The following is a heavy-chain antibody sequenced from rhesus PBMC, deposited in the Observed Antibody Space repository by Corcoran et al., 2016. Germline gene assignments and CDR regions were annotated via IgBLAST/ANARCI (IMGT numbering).Heavy chain of an antibody. CDR1: GYTFTDYY. CDR3: ASGYCSSTYCSLSAFDF. Sequence: QVQLVQSGAEVKKPGSSVKVSCKASGYTFTDYYMHWVRQAPRQGLEWMGWINPYNGNTKYAQKFQGRVTMTRDTSTSTAYMELRSLRSEDTAVYYCASGYCSSTYCSLSAFDFWGQGLRVTVSS. D-gene: IGHD2-15*01. V-gene: IGHV1S2*01. CDR2: INPYNGNT. J-gene: IGHJ3*01.